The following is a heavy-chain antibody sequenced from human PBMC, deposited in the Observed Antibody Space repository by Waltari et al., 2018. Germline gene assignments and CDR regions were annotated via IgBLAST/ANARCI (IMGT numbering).Heavy chain of an antibody. D-gene: IGHD4-17*01. CDR3: ARDRSVTTGAFDI. Sequence: QVQLVQSGAEVKKPGASVKVSCKASGYTFTSYYMHWVRQAPGQGLEWMGIINPSGGSTSYAQKFQGRVTMTRDPSTSTVYMELSSLRSEDTAVYYCARDRSVTTGAFDIWGQGTMVTVSS. J-gene: IGHJ3*02. CDR2: INPSGGST. V-gene: IGHV1-46*01. CDR1: GYTFTSYY.